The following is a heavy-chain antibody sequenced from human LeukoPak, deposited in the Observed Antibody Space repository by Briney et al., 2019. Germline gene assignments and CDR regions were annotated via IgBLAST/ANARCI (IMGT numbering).Heavy chain of an antibody. CDR3: ARDQQLWGAFDI. CDR2: ISSSSSYI. J-gene: IGHJ3*02. V-gene: IGHV3-21*01. D-gene: IGHD2-21*01. Sequence: GGSLRLSCAASGFTFSSYSMNWVRQAPGKGLEWVSSISSSSSYIYYADSVKGRFTISRDNAKNSLYLQMNSLRAEDTAVYYCARDQQLWGAFDIWGQGTMVTVSS. CDR1: GFTFSSYS.